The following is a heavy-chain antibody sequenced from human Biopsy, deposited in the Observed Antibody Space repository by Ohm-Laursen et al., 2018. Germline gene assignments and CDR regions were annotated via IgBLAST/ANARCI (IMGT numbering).Heavy chain of an antibody. CDR2: ISASGNHI. J-gene: IGHJ4*02. D-gene: IGHD2-8*01. CDR1: ESTFRSYW. V-gene: IGHV3-21*01. CDR3: ARDGEAKYCKHGVCPSDF. Sequence: SLRLSCTASESTFRSYWMDWVRQAPGKGLEWVSSISASGNHIYYTDSVKGRFTVSRDNGKNSVYLQMNSLRVEDTAVYYCARDGEAKYCKHGVCPSDFWGQGTLVTVSS.